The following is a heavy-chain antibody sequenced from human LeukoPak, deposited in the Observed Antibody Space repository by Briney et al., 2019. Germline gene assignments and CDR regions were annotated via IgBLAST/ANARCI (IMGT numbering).Heavy chain of an antibody. CDR3: ARDLYCSCGSCSPGYYYYGMDV. CDR1: GFIFDDYA. CDR2: LSWNSGTI. J-gene: IGHJ6*02. V-gene: IGHV3-9*01. Sequence: GGSLRLSCAASGFIFDDYAMHWVREAPGKGLEWVAGLSWNSGTIRYADFVQGRFSISRDNAKNSLYLQMNSLRAEDTAVYYCARDLYCSCGSCSPGYYYYGMDVWGQGTTVTVSS. D-gene: IGHD2-15*01.